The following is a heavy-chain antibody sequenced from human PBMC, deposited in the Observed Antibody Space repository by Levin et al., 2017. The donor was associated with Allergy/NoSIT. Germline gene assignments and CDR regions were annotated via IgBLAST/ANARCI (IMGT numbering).Heavy chain of an antibody. CDR1: GFTFSSYA. Sequence: GGSLRLSCAASGFTFSSYAMHWVRQAPGKGLEWVAVISYDGSNKYYADSVKGRFTISRDNSKNTLYLQMNSLRAEDTAVYYCARAATVTCFDYWGQGTLVTVSS. V-gene: IGHV3-30-3*01. CDR3: ARAATVTCFDY. J-gene: IGHJ4*02. CDR2: ISYDGSNK. D-gene: IGHD4-17*01.